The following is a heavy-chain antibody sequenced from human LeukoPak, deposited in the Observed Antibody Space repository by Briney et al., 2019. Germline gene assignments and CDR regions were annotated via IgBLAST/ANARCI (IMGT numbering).Heavy chain of an antibody. CDR2: FHYSGTP. CDR3: AKRESLSSSQWNYFAC. J-gene: IGHJ4*02. V-gene: IGHV4-39*01. D-gene: IGHD6-19*01. Sequence: SETLSLTCTVSGGSISSSSYYWAWIRQPPGKGLEWIGSFHYSGTPFYNPSLTSRATISVDTSKNQVSLKLSSVTAADTAVYYCAKRESLSSSQWNYFACWGQGTLVTVSS. CDR1: GGSISSSSYY.